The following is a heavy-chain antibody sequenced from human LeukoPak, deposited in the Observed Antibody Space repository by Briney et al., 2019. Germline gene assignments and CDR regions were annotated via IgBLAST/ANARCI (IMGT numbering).Heavy chain of an antibody. Sequence: GGSLRLSSAAPGVTLFSYGMCCVCEGLGKGLWSVAFIRYDGSNKYYAESVKGRFTISTDNFTRTLYLQMNSLRAENTAVYYCAFSSSWYAESFQHWGQGTLVTVSS. CDR2: IRYDGSNK. J-gene: IGHJ1*01. D-gene: IGHD6-13*01. V-gene: IGHV3-30*02. CDR3: AFSSSWYAESFQH. CDR1: GVTLFSYG.